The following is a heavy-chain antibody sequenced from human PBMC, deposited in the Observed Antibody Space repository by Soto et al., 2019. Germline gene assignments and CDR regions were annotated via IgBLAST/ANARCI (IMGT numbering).Heavy chain of an antibody. Sequence: GGSLRLSCAASGFTFSSYAMHWVRQAPGKGLEWVAVISYDGSNKYYADSVKGRFTISRDNSKNTLYLQMNSLRAEDTAVYYCARVLSDYWGQGTLVTGSS. V-gene: IGHV3-30-3*01. CDR1: GFTFSSYA. CDR2: ISYDGSNK. J-gene: IGHJ4*02. CDR3: ARVLSDY.